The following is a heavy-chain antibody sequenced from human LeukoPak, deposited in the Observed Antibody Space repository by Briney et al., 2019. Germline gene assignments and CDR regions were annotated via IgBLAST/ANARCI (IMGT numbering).Heavy chain of an antibody. CDR1: GGTFSSYA. J-gene: IGHJ4*02. CDR2: IIPIFGTA. CDR3: ARAAQSRSDFWSGRVDTTNSYYFDY. V-gene: IGHV1-69*13. D-gene: IGHD3-3*01. Sequence: EASVEVSCKASGGTFSSYAISWVRQAPGQGLEWMGGIIPIFGTANYAQKFQGRVTITADESTSTAYMELSSLRSEDTAVYYCARAAQSRSDFWSGRVDTTNSYYFDYWGQGTLVTVSS.